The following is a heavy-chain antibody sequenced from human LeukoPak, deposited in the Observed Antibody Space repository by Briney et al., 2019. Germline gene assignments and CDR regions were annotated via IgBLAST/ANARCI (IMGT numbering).Heavy chain of an antibody. Sequence: GGSLRLSCAASGFTFSRYAMHWVRQAPGKGLEWVAVISYDGSNKYYADSVKGRFTISRDNSKNTLYLQMNSLRAEDTAVYYCASSRRSSSWYFWGQGTLVTVSS. V-gene: IGHV3-30*04. D-gene: IGHD6-13*01. CDR3: ASSRRSSSWYF. CDR1: GFTFSRYA. CDR2: ISYDGSNK. J-gene: IGHJ4*02.